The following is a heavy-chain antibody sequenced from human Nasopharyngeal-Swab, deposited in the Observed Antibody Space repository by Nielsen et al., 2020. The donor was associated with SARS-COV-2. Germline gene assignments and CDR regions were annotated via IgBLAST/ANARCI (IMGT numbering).Heavy chain of an antibody. CDR1: GFSFSSFW. J-gene: IGHJ6*02. D-gene: IGHD5-18*01. V-gene: IGHV3-74*01. CDR2: IDTGGTRT. Sequence: GESLKISCAASGFSFSSFWMHWVRQVPGEGLVWVSRIDTGGTRTDYAESVKGRFTISRDNAKNSLYLQMNSLRDEDTAVYYCARRDTGGMDVWGQGTTVTVSS. CDR3: ARRDTGGMDV.